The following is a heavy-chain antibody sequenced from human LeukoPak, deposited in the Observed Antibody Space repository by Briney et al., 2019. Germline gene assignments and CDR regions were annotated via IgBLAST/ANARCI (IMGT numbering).Heavy chain of an antibody. Sequence: ASVKVSCKASGYTCISYYMHWVRQAPGQGLEWMGIINPSGGSTSYAQKFQGRVTMTRDTSTSTVYMELSSLRSKDTAVYYCFGELYISGLGLGAFDIWGQGTMVTVSS. V-gene: IGHV1-46*01. D-gene: IGHD3-10*01. CDR2: INPSGGST. CDR1: GYTCISYY. J-gene: IGHJ3*02. CDR3: FGELYISGLGLGAFDI.